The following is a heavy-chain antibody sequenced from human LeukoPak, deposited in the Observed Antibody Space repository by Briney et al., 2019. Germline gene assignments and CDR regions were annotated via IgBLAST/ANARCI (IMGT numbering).Heavy chain of an antibody. CDR2: IYYSGST. CDR1: GGSISSYY. V-gene: IGHV4-59*08. CDR3: ARSYRGKGSPIDSSGYCFDY. J-gene: IGHJ4*02. Sequence: SETLSLTCTVSGGSISSYYWSWIRQPPGKGLEWIGYIYYSGSTNYNPSLTSRVTISVDTSKNQFSLKLSSVTAADTAVYYCARSYRGKGSPIDSSGYCFDYWGQGTLVTVSS. D-gene: IGHD3-22*01.